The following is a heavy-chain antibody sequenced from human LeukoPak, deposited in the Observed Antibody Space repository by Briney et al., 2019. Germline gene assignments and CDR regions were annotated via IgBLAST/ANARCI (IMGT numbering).Heavy chain of an antibody. Sequence: ASVKVSCKTSGYTFTGYGISWVRQAPGQGLEWMGWISTYNGNTNYAQKLQGRVTMTTGTSTSTAYMELRSLRSDDTAVYYCARVYYYDSSGHKGGYYFDYWGQGTLVTVSS. D-gene: IGHD3-22*01. J-gene: IGHJ4*02. V-gene: IGHV1-18*01. CDR3: ARVYYYDSSGHKGGYYFDY. CDR2: ISTYNGNT. CDR1: GYTFTGYG.